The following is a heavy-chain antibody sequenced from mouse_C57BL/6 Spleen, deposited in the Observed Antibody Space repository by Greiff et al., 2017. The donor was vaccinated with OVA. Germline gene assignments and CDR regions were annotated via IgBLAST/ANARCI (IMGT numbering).Heavy chain of an antibody. J-gene: IGHJ2*01. CDR2: IYTRSGNT. Sequence: QVQLQQSGAELARPGASVKLSCKASGYTFTSYGISWVKQRTGQGLEWIGEIYTRSGNTYYNEKFKGKATLTADKSSSTAYMELRSLPSEDSAVYFCARWGVGNYGSSPFDYWGQCTTLTVSS. CDR3: ARWGVGNYGSSPFDY. CDR1: GYTFTSYG. V-gene: IGHV1-81*01. D-gene: IGHD1-1*01.